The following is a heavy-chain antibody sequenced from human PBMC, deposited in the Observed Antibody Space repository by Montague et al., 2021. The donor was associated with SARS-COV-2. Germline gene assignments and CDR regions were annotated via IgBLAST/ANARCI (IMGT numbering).Heavy chain of an antibody. V-gene: IGHV3-48*03. Sequence: SLRLSCAASGFTFSSYVMNWVRQAPGKGLEWVSYISSSSSTIYYADSVKGRFTISRDNAKNSLYLQMDGLRAADTAVYYCARLLYGYDYGPDYWGQGTLVTVSS. CDR1: GFTFSSYV. J-gene: IGHJ4*02. D-gene: IGHD5-18*01. CDR3: ARLLYGYDYGPDY. CDR2: ISSSSSTI.